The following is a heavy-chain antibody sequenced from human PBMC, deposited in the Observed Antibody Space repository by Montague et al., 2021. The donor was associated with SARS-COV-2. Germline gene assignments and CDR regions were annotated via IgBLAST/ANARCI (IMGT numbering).Heavy chain of an antibody. V-gene: IGHV3-30-3*01. D-gene: IGHD5-12*01. CDR2: NNK. J-gene: IGHJ3*02. Sequence: NNKYYAYSVKGRFTISRDNSKNTLYLQMNFLGAEDTAVYYCARDQGGYVTFDIWGQGTMVT. CDR3: ARDQGGYVTFDI.